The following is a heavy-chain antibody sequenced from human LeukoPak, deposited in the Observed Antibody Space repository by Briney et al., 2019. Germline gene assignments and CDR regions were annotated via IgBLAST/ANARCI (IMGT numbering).Heavy chain of an antibody. CDR2: ISAYNGNT. Sequence: ASVKVSCKASGYTFTSYGISWVRQAPGQGLEWMGWISAYNGNTNYAQKLQGRVTMTTDTSTSTAYMELRSLRSDDTAVYYCARGGSGYDSSGYYYWFDPWGQGTPVTVSS. V-gene: IGHV1-18*01. J-gene: IGHJ5*02. CDR3: ARGGSGYDSSGYYYWFDP. CDR1: GYTFTSYG. D-gene: IGHD3-22*01.